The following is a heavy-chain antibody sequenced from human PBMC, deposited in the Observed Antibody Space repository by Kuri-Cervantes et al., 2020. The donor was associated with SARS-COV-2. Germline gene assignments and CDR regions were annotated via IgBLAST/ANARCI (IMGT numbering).Heavy chain of an antibody. CDR3: VAAILGVDTGYFQH. Sequence: SETLSLTCTVSGGSVSSSSYYWGWIRQPPGKGLEWIGSIYYTGSAYYNSSLKSRVTISVDTSKNQFSLKLSSVTAADTAVYSCVAAILGVDTGYFQHWGQGTLVTVSS. J-gene: IGHJ1*01. V-gene: IGHV4-39*01. D-gene: IGHD3-3*01. CDR1: GGSVSSSSYY. CDR2: IYYTGSA.